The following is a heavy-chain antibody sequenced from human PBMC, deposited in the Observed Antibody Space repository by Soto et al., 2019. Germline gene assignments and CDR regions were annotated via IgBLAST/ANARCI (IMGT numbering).Heavy chain of an antibody. J-gene: IGHJ6*02. Sequence: PSETLSLTCAVYGGSFSGYYWSWIRQTPGKGLEWIGEINHSGSTNYNPSLKSRVTISVDTSKNQFSLKLSSVTAADTAVYYCARHLTYCSAGSCYSDFPYYGMDVWGQGTTVTVSS. CDR3: ARHLTYCSAGSCYSDFPYYGMDV. CDR1: GGSFSGYY. V-gene: IGHV4-34*01. D-gene: IGHD2-15*01. CDR2: INHSGST.